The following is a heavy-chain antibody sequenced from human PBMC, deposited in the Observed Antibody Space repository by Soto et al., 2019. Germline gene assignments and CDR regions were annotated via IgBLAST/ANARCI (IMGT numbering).Heavy chain of an antibody. CDR2: ISSSSSTI. J-gene: IGHJ1*01. D-gene: IGHD6-13*01. CDR3: ARDLGSSWYPEYFQH. CDR1: GFTFSSYS. V-gene: IGHV3-48*01. Sequence: PGGSLRLSCAASGFTFSSYSMNWVRQAPGKGLEWVSYISSSSSTIYYADSVKGRFTISRDNAKNSLYLPMNSLRAEDTAVYYCARDLGSSWYPEYFQHWGQGTLVTVSS.